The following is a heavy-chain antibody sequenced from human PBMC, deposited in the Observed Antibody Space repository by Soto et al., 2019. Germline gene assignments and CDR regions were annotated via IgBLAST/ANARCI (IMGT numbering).Heavy chain of an antibody. CDR1: GFTFSSYA. V-gene: IGHV3-23*01. J-gene: IGHJ5*02. D-gene: IGHD3-22*01. CDR2: ISGSGGST. CDR3: AKDPDYYDSSGYYNWFDP. Sequence: PGGSLRLSCAASGFTFSSYAMSWVRQAPGKGLEWVSAISGSGGSTYYADSVKGRFTISRDNSKNTLYLQMNSLRVEDTAVYYCAKDPDYYDSSGYYNWFDPWGQGT.